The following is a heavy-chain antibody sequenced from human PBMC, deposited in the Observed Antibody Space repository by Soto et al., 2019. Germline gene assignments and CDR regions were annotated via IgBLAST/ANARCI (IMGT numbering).Heavy chain of an antibody. CDR2: INHSGST. CDR3: ARGYGYCSGGSCPIDY. V-gene: IGHV4-34*01. D-gene: IGHD2-15*01. Sequence: QVQLQQWGAGLLKPSETLSLTCAVYGGSFSGYYWSWIRQPPGKGLEWIGEINHSGSTNYNPSLKSRVTISVDTSKNQFSLKLSSVTAADTAVYYCARGYGYCSGGSCPIDYWGQGTLVTVS. CDR1: GGSFSGYY. J-gene: IGHJ4*02.